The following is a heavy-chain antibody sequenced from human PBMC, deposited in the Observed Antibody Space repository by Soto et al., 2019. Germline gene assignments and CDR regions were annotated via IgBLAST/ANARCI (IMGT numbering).Heavy chain of an antibody. CDR2: VYYSGST. Sequence: PSETLSLTCTVSGASISSYYWSWIRQPPGKGLEWIWYVYYSGSTNYNPSLKSRVTISVDTSKNQFSLKLSSVTAADTAMYYCARDTTPYLWGQGTLVTVSS. D-gene: IGHD1-1*01. V-gene: IGHV4-59*01. J-gene: IGHJ5*02. CDR3: ARDTTPYL. CDR1: GASISSYY.